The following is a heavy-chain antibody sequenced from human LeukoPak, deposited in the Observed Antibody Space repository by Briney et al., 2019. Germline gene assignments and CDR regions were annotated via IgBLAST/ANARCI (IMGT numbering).Heavy chain of an antibody. Sequence: GGSLRLSCAASGFTFSDYYMSWIRQAPGKGLEWVSYISSSGSTIYYADSVKGRFTISRDNAKNSLYLQMNSLRAEDTAVYYCTTDLNYYDSSGIPADFDYWGQGTLVTVSS. D-gene: IGHD3-22*01. V-gene: IGHV3-11*01. J-gene: IGHJ4*02. CDR3: TTDLNYYDSSGIPADFDY. CDR1: GFTFSDYY. CDR2: ISSSGSTI.